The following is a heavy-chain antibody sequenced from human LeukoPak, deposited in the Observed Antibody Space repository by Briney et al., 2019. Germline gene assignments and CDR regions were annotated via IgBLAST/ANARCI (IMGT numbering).Heavy chain of an antibody. D-gene: IGHD1-26*01. Sequence: GASVKVSCKSSSYTFTRFGISWVRQAPGQGLEWMGWISGSNGNTNYAQKFQGRVSMTADTSTSTAYMALRSLRSDDTAVYYCARSGRGTYYYFDLWGQGTLVTVSS. CDR1: SYTFTRFG. J-gene: IGHJ4*02. CDR3: ARSGRGTYYYFDL. V-gene: IGHV1-18*01. CDR2: ISGSNGNT.